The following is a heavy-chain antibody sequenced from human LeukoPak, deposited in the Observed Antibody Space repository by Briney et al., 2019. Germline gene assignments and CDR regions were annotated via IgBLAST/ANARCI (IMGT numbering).Heavy chain of an antibody. J-gene: IGHJ4*02. Sequence: KPSETLSLTCTVSGGSISSSSYYWGWIRQPPGKGLEWIGSIYYSGSTYYNPSLKSRVTISVDTSKNQFSLKLSSVTAADTAVYYCARHGTDYGKGSDYWGQGTLVTVSS. CDR3: ARHGTDYGKGSDY. CDR2: IYYSGST. V-gene: IGHV4-39*01. D-gene: IGHD4-17*01. CDR1: GGSISSSSYY.